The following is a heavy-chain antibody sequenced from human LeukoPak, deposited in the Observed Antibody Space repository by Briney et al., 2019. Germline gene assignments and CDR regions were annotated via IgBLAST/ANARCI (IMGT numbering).Heavy chain of an antibody. Sequence: NSSETLSLTCAVYGGSFSGYYWSWIRQPPGKGLEWIGEINHSGSTNYNPSLKSRVTISVDTSKNQFSLKLSSVTAADTAVYYCARGKGYSYGCGFHYWGQGTLVTVSS. V-gene: IGHV4-34*01. CDR1: GGSFSGYY. CDR3: ARGKGYSYGCGFHY. D-gene: IGHD5-18*01. J-gene: IGHJ4*02. CDR2: INHSGST.